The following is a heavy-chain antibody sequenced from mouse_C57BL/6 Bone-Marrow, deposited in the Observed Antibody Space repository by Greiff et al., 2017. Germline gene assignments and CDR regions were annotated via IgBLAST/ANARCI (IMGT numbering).Heavy chain of an antibody. J-gene: IGHJ4*01. D-gene: IGHD2-3*01. CDR1: GFSFNTYA. CDR2: IRSKSNNYAT. V-gene: IGHV10-1*01. CDR3: VTRWLGYAMDY. Sequence: EVKLMESGGGLVQPKGSLKLSCAASGFSFNTYAMNWVRQAPGKGLEWVARIRSKSNNYATYYADSVKDRFNISRDDSESMLYLQMNNLKTEDTAMYYCVTRWLGYAMDYWGQGTSVTVSS.